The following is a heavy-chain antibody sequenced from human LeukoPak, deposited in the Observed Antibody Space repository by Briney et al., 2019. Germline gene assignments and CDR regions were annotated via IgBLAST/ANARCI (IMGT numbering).Heavy chain of an antibody. CDR1: GFTFSSYG. V-gene: IGHV3-30*02. J-gene: IGHJ4*02. D-gene: IGHD6-19*01. CDR2: IRYDGSNK. Sequence: PGGSLRLSCAASGFTFSSYGMHWVRQAPGKGLEWVASIRYDGSNKYYADSVKGRFTISRDNSKNTLYLQMNSLRAEDTAVYYCAKDLAGYSSGWYGPSFDYWGQGTLVTVSS. CDR3: AKDLAGYSSGWYGPSFDY.